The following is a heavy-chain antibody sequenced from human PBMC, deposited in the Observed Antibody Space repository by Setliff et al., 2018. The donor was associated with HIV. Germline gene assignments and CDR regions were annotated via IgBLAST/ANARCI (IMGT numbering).Heavy chain of an antibody. CDR1: GDSTSYSY. CDR2: LNASGNT. J-gene: IGHJ6*03. V-gene: IGHV4-4*07. Sequence: SETLSLTCSVSGDSTSYSYWSWIRQPAGKGLEWIGRLNASGNTNYNPSLKSRVTISIDTSKNQLSLRLTSVTAADTAVYYCARDVLKSNYLGYYYYLDVWGKGTTVTVSS. CDR3: ARDVLKSNYLGYYYYLDV. D-gene: IGHD3-9*01.